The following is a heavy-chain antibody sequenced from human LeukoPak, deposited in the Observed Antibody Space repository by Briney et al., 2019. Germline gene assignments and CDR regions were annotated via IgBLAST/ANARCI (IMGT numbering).Heavy chain of an antibody. CDR3: AKGRSSYPMDYIFDF. D-gene: IGHD3-16*02. Sequence: GRSLRLSCAASGFTFSSYGMLWVRQAPGKGLEWVAVISNDGSTKKYADSVKGRFTISRDNSKNTLYVQMNSLRADDAAVYYCAKGRSSYPMDYIFDFWGQGTLVTVSS. CDR2: ISNDGSTK. J-gene: IGHJ4*02. V-gene: IGHV3-30*18. CDR1: GFTFSSYG.